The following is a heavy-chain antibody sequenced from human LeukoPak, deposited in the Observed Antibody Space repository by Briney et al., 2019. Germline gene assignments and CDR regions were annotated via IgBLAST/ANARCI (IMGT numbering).Heavy chain of an antibody. CDR3: AGYPRGIQLGY. Sequence: SETLSLTCAVSGVSISSGGYYWSWIRQPPGKGLEWIGYIYYSGSTNYNPSLKSRVTISVDTSKNQFSLKLSSVTAADTAVYYCAGYPRGIQLGYWGQGTLVTVSS. J-gene: IGHJ4*02. CDR2: IYYSGST. D-gene: IGHD5-18*01. V-gene: IGHV4-61*08. CDR1: GVSISSGGYY.